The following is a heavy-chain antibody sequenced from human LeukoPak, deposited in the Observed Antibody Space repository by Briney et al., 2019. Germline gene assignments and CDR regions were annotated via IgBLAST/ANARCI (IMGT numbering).Heavy chain of an antibody. V-gene: IGHV3-20*04. D-gene: IGHD3-16*01. CDR2: INWNGGST. Sequence: RPGGSLRLSCAASGFTFDDYGMSWVRQAPGKGLEWASGINWNGGSTGYADSVKGRFTISRDNAKNSLYLQMNSLSAEDTALYYCARVFLSSDDYVWGSFLGFDYWGQGTLVTVSS. J-gene: IGHJ4*02. CDR1: GFTFDDYG. CDR3: ARVFLSSDDYVWGSFLGFDY.